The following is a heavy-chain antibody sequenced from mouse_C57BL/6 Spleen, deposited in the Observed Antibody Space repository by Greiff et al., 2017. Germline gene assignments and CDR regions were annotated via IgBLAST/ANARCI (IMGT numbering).Heavy chain of an antibody. J-gene: IGHJ2*01. CDR3: ARYRDGYGMDY. D-gene: IGHD2-2*01. V-gene: IGHV1-59*01. CDR1: GYTFTSYW. Sequence: VQLQQPGAELVRPGTSVKLSCKASGYTFTSYWMHWVKQRPGQGLEWIGVIDPSDSYTNYNQKFKGKATLTVDTSSSTAYMQLSSLTSEDSAVYYCARYRDGYGMDYWGQGTTLTVSS. CDR2: IDPSDSYT.